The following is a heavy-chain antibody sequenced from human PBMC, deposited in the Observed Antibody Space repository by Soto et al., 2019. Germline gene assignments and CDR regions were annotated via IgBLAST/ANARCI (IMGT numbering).Heavy chain of an antibody. D-gene: IGHD3-3*01. V-gene: IGHV4-4*07. CDR1: GVTLSGYY. J-gene: IGHJ5*02. CDR2: IYSSGST. CDR3: ARGQRFSDWFDP. Sequence: SETLSLTCTVTGVTLSGYYLTWIRQSAGGGLEWIGRIYSSGSTNYNPSLESRVTISLDTSMSHFSLRLRSVSAADTAVYYCARGQRFSDWFDPWGQGTLVTVSS.